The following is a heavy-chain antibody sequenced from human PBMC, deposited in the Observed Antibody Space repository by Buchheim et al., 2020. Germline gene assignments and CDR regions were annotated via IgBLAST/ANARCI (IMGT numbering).Heavy chain of an antibody. V-gene: IGHV4-59*01. CDR1: GGSISSYY. D-gene: IGHD3-16*01. CDR3: ARDLSSWGWFDP. J-gene: IGHJ5*02. Sequence: QVQLQQWGAGLLKPSETLSLTCTVSGGSISSYYWSWIRQPPGKGLEWIGYIYYSGSTNYNPSLKSRVTISVDTSKNQFSLKLSSVTAADTAVYYCARDLSSWGWFDPWGQGTL. CDR2: IYYSGST.